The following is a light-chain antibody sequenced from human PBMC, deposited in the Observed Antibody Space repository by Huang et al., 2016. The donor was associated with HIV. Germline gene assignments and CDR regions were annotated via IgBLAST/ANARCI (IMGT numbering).Light chain of an antibody. J-gene: IGKJ4*01. Sequence: EIVLTQSPGTLSLSPGDRATLSCRASQSLTNNYLAWYQQRPGQAPRLLIFGASTTAAGIPVRFSGSGSGTDFTLTIDRLEPEDFAVYFCQQFATSALTFGGGTTVDIK. CDR3: QQFATSALT. CDR2: GAS. CDR1: QSLTNNY. V-gene: IGKV3-20*01.